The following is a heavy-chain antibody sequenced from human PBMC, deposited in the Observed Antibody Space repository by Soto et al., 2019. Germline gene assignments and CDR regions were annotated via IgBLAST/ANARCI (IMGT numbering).Heavy chain of an antibody. J-gene: IGHJ6*02. CDR3: AKDIRFLEWLIYGMDV. Sequence: GGSLRLSCAASGFTFSSYAMSWVRQAPGKGLEWVSAISGSGGSTYYADSVKGRFTISRDNSKNTLYLQMNSLRAEDTAVYYCAKDIRFLEWLIYGMDVWGQGTTVTVSS. D-gene: IGHD3-3*01. CDR1: GFTFSSYA. V-gene: IGHV3-23*01. CDR2: ISGSGGST.